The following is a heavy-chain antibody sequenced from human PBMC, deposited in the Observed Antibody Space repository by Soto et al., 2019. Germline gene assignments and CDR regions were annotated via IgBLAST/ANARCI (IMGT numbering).Heavy chain of an antibody. CDR3: ARVYYDFWSGYYLSFDY. Sequence: EVQLVESGGGLVQPGGSLRLSCAASGFTFSSYWMSWVRQAPGKGLEWVANIKQDGSEKYYVDSVKGRFTISRDNAKNSLYLQMNSLRAEDTAVYYCARVYYDFWSGYYLSFDYWGQGTLVTVSS. D-gene: IGHD3-3*01. CDR1: GFTFSSYW. J-gene: IGHJ4*02. CDR2: IKQDGSEK. V-gene: IGHV3-7*04.